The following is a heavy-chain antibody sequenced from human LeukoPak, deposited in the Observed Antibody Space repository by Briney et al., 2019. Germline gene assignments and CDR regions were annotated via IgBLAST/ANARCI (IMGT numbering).Heavy chain of an antibody. D-gene: IGHD4-11*01. CDR2: INPSGGST. J-gene: IGHJ4*02. CDR1: GYIFISYY. Sequence: GASVKVSCKASGYIFISYYMHWVRQAPGQGLEWMGIINPSGGSTSYAQKFQGRVTMTRDTSISTAYMELSRLRSDDTAVYYCARALTTVMYYFDYWGQGTLVTVSS. CDR3: ARALTTVMYYFDY. V-gene: IGHV1-46*01.